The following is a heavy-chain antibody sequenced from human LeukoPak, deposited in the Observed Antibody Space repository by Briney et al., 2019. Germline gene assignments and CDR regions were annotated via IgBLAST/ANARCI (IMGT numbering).Heavy chain of an antibody. Sequence: SETLSLTCAVYGGSFSGYYWSWIRQPPGKGLEWVGEIYHSGSNNYTPSLKSRVTISVDTSKNQFSLKLSSAAAADTAVYYCARGRPIGGNSLLSYWGQGTLVTVSS. CDR1: GGSFSGYY. J-gene: IGHJ4*02. CDR3: ARGRPIGGNSLLSY. V-gene: IGHV4-34*01. D-gene: IGHD4-23*01. CDR2: IYHSGSN.